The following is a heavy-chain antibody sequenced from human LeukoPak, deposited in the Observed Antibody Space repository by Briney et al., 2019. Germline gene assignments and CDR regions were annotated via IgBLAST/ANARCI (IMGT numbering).Heavy chain of an antibody. CDR1: GFTFSSYA. Sequence: GGSLRLSCAASGFTFSSYAMHWVRQAPGKGLEWVAVISYDGSNKYYADSVKGRFTISRDNSKNTVFLQMNSLRPEDTALYYCAKVGGSGWAFDHWGQGTLVTVSS. D-gene: IGHD6-19*01. J-gene: IGHJ4*02. CDR3: AKVGGSGWAFDH. CDR2: ISYDGSNK. V-gene: IGHV3-30*04.